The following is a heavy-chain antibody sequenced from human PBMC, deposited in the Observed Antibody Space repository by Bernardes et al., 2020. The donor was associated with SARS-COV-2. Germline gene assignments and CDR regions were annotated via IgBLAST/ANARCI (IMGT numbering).Heavy chain of an antibody. CDR1: GFNFNNAH. CDR2: IKSKTDGATT. J-gene: IGHJ3*02. CDR3: SSYMNYHAFDI. Sequence: GGSLRLSCAASGFNFNNAHMSWVRQAPGKGLEWVGRIKSKTDGATTDYAAPVKGRFSISRDESKNTLYLQMNSLITEDTAVYYCSSYMNYHAFDIWGQGTMVTVSS. V-gene: IGHV3-15*01. D-gene: IGHD6-6*01.